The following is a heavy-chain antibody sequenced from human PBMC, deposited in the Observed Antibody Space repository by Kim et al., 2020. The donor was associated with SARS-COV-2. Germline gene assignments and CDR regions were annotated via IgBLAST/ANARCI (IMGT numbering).Heavy chain of an antibody. D-gene: IGHD3-22*01. J-gene: IGHJ4*02. CDR2: IVVGSGNT. CDR3: AAIYYYDSSGYARDY. Sequence: SVKVSCKASGFTFTSSAVQWVRQARGQRLEWIGWIVVGSGNTNYAQKFQERVTITRDMSTSTAYMELSSLRSEDTAVYYCAAIYYYDSSGYARDYWGQGTLVTVSS. CDR1: GFTFTSSA. V-gene: IGHV1-58*01.